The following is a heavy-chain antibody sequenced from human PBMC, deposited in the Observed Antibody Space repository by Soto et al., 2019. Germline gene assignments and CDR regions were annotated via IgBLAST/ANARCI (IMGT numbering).Heavy chain of an antibody. V-gene: IGHV1-69*15. CDR3: AKEGGTEGYCVNWFGT. Sequence: QVQLVQSGAEVKKPGSSVKVSCKASGGTFSNYAITWVRQAPGQGLEWLGRIIPIFGTTNYAQKFQGRVTFTADDSTTTADMELRRLRSEDTAVYYCAKEGGTEGYCVNWFGTWGQRTLVTGS. J-gene: IGHJ5*02. CDR2: IIPIFGTT. D-gene: IGHD1-26*01. CDR1: GGTFSNYA.